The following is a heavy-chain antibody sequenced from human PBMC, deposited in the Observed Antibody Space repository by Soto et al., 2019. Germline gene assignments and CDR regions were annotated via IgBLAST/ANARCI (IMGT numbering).Heavy chain of an antibody. V-gene: IGHV4-31*03. CDR3: ARGFGVRNYYDSSGYPH. Sequence: SETLSLTCTVSGGSISSGGYYWSWIRQHPGKGLEWIGYIYYSGSTYYNPSLKSRVTISVDTSKNQFSLKLSSVTAADTAVYYCARGFGVRNYYDSSGYPHWGQGTLVTVSS. CDR2: IYYSGST. CDR1: GGSISSGGYY. J-gene: IGHJ4*02. D-gene: IGHD3-22*01.